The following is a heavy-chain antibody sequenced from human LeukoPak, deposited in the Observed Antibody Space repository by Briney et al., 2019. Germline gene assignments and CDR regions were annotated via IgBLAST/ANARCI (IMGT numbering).Heavy chain of an antibody. D-gene: IGHD3-22*01. CDR3: ARVGEPITMIVPDY. CDR1: GFTFSSYS. CDR2: ISSSSSYI. Sequence: GGSLRLSCAASGFTFSSYSMNWVRQAPGKGLEWVSSISSSSSYIYYADSVKGRFTISKDNAKNSLYLQMNSLRAEDTAVYYCARVGEPITMIVPDYSGQGTLVTVSS. J-gene: IGHJ4*02. V-gene: IGHV3-21*01.